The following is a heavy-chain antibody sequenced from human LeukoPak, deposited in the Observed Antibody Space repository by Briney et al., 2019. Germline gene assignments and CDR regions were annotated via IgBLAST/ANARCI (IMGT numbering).Heavy chain of an antibody. CDR2: IYYSGST. CDR1: GGSISSSSYY. CDR3: ASQSVVTHPYYYYGMDV. D-gene: IGHD4-23*01. V-gene: IGHV4-39*07. J-gene: IGHJ6*02. Sequence: SETLSLTCTVSGGSISSSSYYWGWIRQPPGKGLEWIGSIYYSGSTNYNPSLKSRVTISVDTSKNQFSLKLSSVTAADTAVYYCASQSVVTHPYYYYGMDVWGQGTTVTVSS.